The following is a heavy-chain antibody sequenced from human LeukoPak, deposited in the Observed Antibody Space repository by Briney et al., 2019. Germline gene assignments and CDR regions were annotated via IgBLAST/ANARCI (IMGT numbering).Heavy chain of an antibody. CDR2: ISSTRTYF. J-gene: IGHJ3*02. Sequence: PGGSLRLSCAASGSTFTSYTMNSVRPAPGKGLGWDSSISSTRTYFFYPASLNDRFSSSRDNAKKPLDLQLNGLRAERPVVFYCAGDFLNTFDIWGERTMVTVSS. CDR1: GSTFTSYT. CDR3: AGDFLNTFDI. D-gene: IGHD1/OR15-1a*01. V-gene: IGHV3-21*04.